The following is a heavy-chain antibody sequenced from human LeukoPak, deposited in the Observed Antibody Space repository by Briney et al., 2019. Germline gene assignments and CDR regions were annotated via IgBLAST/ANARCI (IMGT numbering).Heavy chain of an antibody. J-gene: IGHJ4*02. CDR3: AKRSDYGGNWDYFDY. CDR2: ISDSGGDT. Sequence: GGSLRLSCAASGFTFSTYGMSWVRRAPGKGLEWVSAISDSGGDTFYADSVKGRFTVSRDNSRNTLYLQMNGLRAEDTAVYYCAKRSDYGGNWDYFDYWGQGTLVTV. D-gene: IGHD4-23*01. V-gene: IGHV3-23*01. CDR1: GFTFSTYG.